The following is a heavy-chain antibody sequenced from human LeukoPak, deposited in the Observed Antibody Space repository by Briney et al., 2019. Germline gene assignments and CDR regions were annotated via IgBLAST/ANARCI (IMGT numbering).Heavy chain of an antibody. CDR1: GFTFADYA. CDR3: AKDISGRSGWSRFDY. Sequence: GRSLRLSCAASGFTFADYAMHWVRQAPGKGLEWVSGISWNSGSIGHADSVKGRFTISRDNAKNSLYLQMNSLRAEDTALYYCAKDISGRSGWSRFDYWGQGTLVTVSS. D-gene: IGHD6-19*01. J-gene: IGHJ4*02. V-gene: IGHV3-9*01. CDR2: ISWNSGSI.